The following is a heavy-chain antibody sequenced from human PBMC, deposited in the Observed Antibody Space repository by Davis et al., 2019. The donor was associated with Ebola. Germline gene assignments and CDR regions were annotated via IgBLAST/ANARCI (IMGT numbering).Heavy chain of an antibody. CDR3: AHSSLGYYGSDLFDY. V-gene: IGHV2-5*08. Sequence: SGPTLVKPTQTLTLTCTFSGFSLRTRGMRVSWIRQPPGKALEWLALIYWDDDKRYSPSLKSRLTITKDTSKNPVVLTMTNMDPVDTATYYCAHSSLGYYGSDLFDYWGQGTLVTVSS. CDR1: GFSLRTRGMR. J-gene: IGHJ4*02. CDR2: IYWDDDK. D-gene: IGHD3-10*01.